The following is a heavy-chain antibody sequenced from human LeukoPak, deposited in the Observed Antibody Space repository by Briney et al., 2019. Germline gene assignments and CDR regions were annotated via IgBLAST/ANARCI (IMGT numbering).Heavy chain of an antibody. CDR1: GGSISSGDYY. Sequence: SETLSLTCTVSGGSISSGDYYWSWIRQPPGEGLEWIGYIYYSGSTYYNPSLKSRVTISVDTSKNQFSLKLSSVTAADTAVYYCARVEQTSDAFDIWGQGTMVTVSS. CDR2: IYYSGST. V-gene: IGHV4-30-4*01. CDR3: ARVEQTSDAFDI. D-gene: IGHD1/OR15-1a*01. J-gene: IGHJ3*02.